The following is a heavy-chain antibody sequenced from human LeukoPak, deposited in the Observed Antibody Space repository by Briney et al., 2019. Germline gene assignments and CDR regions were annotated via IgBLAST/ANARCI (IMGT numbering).Heavy chain of an antibody. CDR2: IYDSGST. V-gene: IGHV4-59*01. CDR1: GGSISSYY. D-gene: IGHD2-2*01. CDR3: ARTQGVPAAHNWFDP. J-gene: IGHJ5*02. Sequence: SETLSLACTVAGGSISSYYWTWIRQPPGKGLEWSGYIYDSGSTNYNPSLKRRVTISVDTSKNQFSLKLTSVTAADTAVYYCARTQGVPAAHNWFDPWGQGTLVTVSS.